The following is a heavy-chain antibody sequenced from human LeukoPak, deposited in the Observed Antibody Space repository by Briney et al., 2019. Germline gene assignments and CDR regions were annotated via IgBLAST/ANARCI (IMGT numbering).Heavy chain of an antibody. V-gene: IGHV1-2*02. CDR1: GYTFTGYY. Sequence: ASVKVSCKASGYTFTGYYMHWVRQAPGQGLEWMGWINPNSGGTNYAQKFQGRVTMTSDTSISTAYMELSRLRSDDTAVYCCARDPPIVGAATLDYWGQGTLVTVSS. CDR2: INPNSGGT. D-gene: IGHD1-26*01. CDR3: ARDPPIVGAATLDY. J-gene: IGHJ4*02.